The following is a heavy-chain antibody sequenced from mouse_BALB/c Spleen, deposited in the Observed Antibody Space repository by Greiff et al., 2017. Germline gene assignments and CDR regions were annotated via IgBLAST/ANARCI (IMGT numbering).Heavy chain of an antibody. D-gene: IGHD1-1*01. CDR2: IWAGGST. CDR1: GFSLTSYG. V-gene: IGHV2-9*02. CDR3: ARNYYGSRSYAMDY. J-gene: IGHJ4*01. Sequence: VKLMESGPGLVAPSQSLSITCTVSGFSLTSYGVHWVRQPPGKGLEWLGVIWAGGSTNYNSALMSRLSISKDNSKSQVFLKMNSLQTDDTAMYYCARNYYGSRSYAMDYWGQGTSVTVSS.